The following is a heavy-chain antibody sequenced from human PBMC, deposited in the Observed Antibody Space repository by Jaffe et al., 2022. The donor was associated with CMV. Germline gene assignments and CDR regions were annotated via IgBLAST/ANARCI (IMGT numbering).Heavy chain of an antibody. CDR2: ITPKTGGT. CDR3: ARVQILYLHDYGDAGWLDP. D-gene: IGHD4-17*01. V-gene: IGHV1-2*02. J-gene: IGHJ5*02. CDR1: GYTFTDYY. Sequence: QVQLVQSGAEVKKPGASVKVSCKASGYTFTDYYIHWVRQAPGQGLEWMGWITPKTGGTNYAQNFQGRVTMTRDTSISTAYMELRSLRFDDTAVYYCARVQILYLHDYGDAGWLDPWGQGTLVTVSS.